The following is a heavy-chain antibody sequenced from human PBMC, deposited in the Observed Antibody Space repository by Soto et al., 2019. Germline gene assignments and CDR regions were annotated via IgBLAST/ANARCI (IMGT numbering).Heavy chain of an antibody. Sequence: SETLSLTCIVSGGSVYSNGHYWGWIRQPPGKGLEWIGSIDNNGVTNYNSSLKSRVTISRDTSKNQFSLRLASVTAADTAVYYCGKILVGATGHTDADSWGPGTLVTVSS. J-gene: IGHJ4*02. V-gene: IGHV4-39*01. CDR2: IDNNGVT. CDR3: GKILVGATGHTDADS. D-gene: IGHD2-15*01. CDR1: GGSVYSNGHY.